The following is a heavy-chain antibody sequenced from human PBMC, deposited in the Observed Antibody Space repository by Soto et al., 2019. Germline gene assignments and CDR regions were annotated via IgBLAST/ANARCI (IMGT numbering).Heavy chain of an antibody. Sequence: SETLSLTCTVSGGSISSSSYYWGWIRQPPGKGLEWIGSIYYSGSTYYNPSLKSRVTISVDTPKNQFSLKLSSVTAADTAVYYCASPSGYQYYFDYWGQGTLVTVSS. CDR3: ASPSGYQYYFDY. CDR1: GGSISSSSYY. J-gene: IGHJ4*02. V-gene: IGHV4-39*01. D-gene: IGHD3-22*01. CDR2: IYYSGST.